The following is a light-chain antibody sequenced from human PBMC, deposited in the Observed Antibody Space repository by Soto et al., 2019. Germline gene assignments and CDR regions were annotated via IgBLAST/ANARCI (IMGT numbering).Light chain of an antibody. CDR2: GNY. J-gene: IGLJ3*02. CDR3: QSYDSSMNGHLV. Sequence: QSVLTQPPSVSGAPGQRVTISCSGSSSNIGAGYDVHWYQQLPGTAPKLLIYGNYNRPSGVPERFSGSKSGTSASLAITGLQAEEEDDDYCQSYDSSMNGHLVFGGGTKLTVL. CDR1: SSNIGAGYD. V-gene: IGLV1-40*01.